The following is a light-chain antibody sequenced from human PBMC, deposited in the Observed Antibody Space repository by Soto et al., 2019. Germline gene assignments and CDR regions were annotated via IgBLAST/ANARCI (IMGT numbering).Light chain of an antibody. CDR1: SSNIGNNY. Sequence: QSVLTQPPSVSAAPGQKVTIYCSGSSSNIGNNYVSWYQQLPGTAPKLLIYDNDKRPSGIPDRFAGSKSGTSAALGITGLQTGDEADYYCGTWDSSLSVVLFGGGTKLTVL. J-gene: IGLJ2*01. CDR3: GTWDSSLSVVL. CDR2: DND. V-gene: IGLV1-51*01.